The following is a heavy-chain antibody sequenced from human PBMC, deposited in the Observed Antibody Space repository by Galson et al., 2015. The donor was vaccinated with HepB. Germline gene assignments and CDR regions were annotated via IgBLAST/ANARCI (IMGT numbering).Heavy chain of an antibody. CDR3: ARDGVLVRGWELPFDY. Sequence: SLRLSCAASGFTFSSYSMNWVRQAPGKGLEWVSSISSSSSYIYYADSVKGRFTISRDNAKNSLYLQMNSLRAEDTAVYYCARDGVLVRGWELPFDYWGQGTLVTVSS. CDR1: GFTFSSYS. D-gene: IGHD1-26*01. J-gene: IGHJ4*02. CDR2: ISSSSSYI. V-gene: IGHV3-21*01.